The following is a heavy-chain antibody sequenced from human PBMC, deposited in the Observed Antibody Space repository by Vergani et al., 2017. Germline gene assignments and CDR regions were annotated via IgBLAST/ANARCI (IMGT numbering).Heavy chain of an antibody. Sequence: QLQQSGPGLVKPSQTLSLTCAISGDSVSSNSAAWNWIRQSPSRGLEWLGRTYYRSKWDNDYAVSLKSRITINPDTSKNQFSLNLNSVTPDDTSVYYCARGYYDNSGYSGDLDYWGQGTLVTVSS. CDR3: ARGYYDNSGYSGDLDY. CDR1: GDSVSSNSAA. CDR2: TYYRSKWDN. V-gene: IGHV6-1*01. D-gene: IGHD3-22*01. J-gene: IGHJ4*02.